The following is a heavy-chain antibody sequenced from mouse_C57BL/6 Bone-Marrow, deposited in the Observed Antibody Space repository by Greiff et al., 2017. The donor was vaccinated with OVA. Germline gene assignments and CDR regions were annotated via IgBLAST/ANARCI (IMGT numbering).Heavy chain of an antibody. V-gene: IGHV1-47*01. J-gene: IGHJ2*01. CDR1: GYTFTTYP. D-gene: IGHD1-1*01. CDR2: FHPYNDDT. Sequence: VQLVESGAELVKPGASVKMSCKASGYTFTTYPIEWMKQNHGKSLEWIGNFHPYNDDTKYNEKFKGKATLTVEKSSSTVYLELSRLTSDDSAVYYCARHYYGSGDYFDYWGQGTTLTVSS. CDR3: ARHYYGSGDYFDY.